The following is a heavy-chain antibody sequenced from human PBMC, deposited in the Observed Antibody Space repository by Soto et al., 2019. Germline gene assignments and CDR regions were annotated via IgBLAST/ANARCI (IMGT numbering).Heavy chain of an antibody. D-gene: IGHD3-22*01. Sequence: SETLSLTCTVSGGSINNYYWSWIRQPPGKGLEWIGYIYYSGSTYYNPSLKGRVTISVDTSKNQFSLKLSSVTAADTAVYYCARDGNRGYYDSSGYSLADYYYYGMDVWGQGTTVTVS. CDR2: IYYSGST. CDR1: GGSINNYY. V-gene: IGHV4-59*12. J-gene: IGHJ6*02. CDR3: ARDGNRGYYDSSGYSLADYYYYGMDV.